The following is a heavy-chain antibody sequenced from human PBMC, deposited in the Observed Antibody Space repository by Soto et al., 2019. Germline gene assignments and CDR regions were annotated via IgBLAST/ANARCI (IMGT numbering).Heavy chain of an antibody. V-gene: IGHV3-48*02. D-gene: IGHD1-26*01. CDR2: IGGSSNSI. CDR1: GFTFNSYS. Sequence: GGSLRLSCAASGFTFNSYSMDWVRQAPGKGLEWVSYIGGSSNSIYYADSVKGRFTVSRDNAKNSLYLQMNSLRDEDTAVYYCARDLAVGAYAHFDYWGQGTLVTVSS. J-gene: IGHJ4*02. CDR3: ARDLAVGAYAHFDY.